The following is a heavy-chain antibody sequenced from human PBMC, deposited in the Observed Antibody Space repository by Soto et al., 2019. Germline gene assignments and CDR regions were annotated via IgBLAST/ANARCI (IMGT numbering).Heavy chain of an antibody. Sequence: PVGSLRLSCAASGFTFSSYWMHWVRQAPGKGLVWVSRINSDGSSTSYADSVKGRFTISRDNAKNTLYLQMNSLRAEDTAVYYCARDRAGVGCSSTSCYYSAFDIWGQGTMVTVSS. J-gene: IGHJ3*02. CDR3: ARDRAGVGCSSTSCYYSAFDI. V-gene: IGHV3-74*01. D-gene: IGHD2-2*01. CDR1: GFTFSSYW. CDR2: INSDGSST.